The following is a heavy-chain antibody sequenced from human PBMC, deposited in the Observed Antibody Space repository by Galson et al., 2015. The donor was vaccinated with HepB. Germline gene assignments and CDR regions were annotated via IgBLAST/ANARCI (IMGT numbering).Heavy chain of an antibody. CDR3: TRDSPAYYYDSAAHEDSFDY. Sequence: KGLEWVGFIRSKAYGGTTEYAASVQARFTISRDDSKNTAYLQMNSLKTEDTALYYCTRDSPAYYYDSAAHEDSFDYWGRGTLVTVSS. J-gene: IGHJ4*02. D-gene: IGHD3-22*01. V-gene: IGHV3-49*02. CDR2: IRSKAYGGTT.